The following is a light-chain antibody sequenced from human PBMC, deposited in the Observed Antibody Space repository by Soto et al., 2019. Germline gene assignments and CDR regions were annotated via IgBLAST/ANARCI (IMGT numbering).Light chain of an antibody. CDR3: QQRSNWPPP. V-gene: IGKV3-11*01. CDR1: QSVSSY. Sequence: ESVLTQSPATLSLSPGERATVSCRASQSVSSYLAWYQQKPGQAPRLLIYDASNRATGIPARFSGSGSGTDFTLTISSLEPEDFAVYYCQQRSNWPPPFAPGTKAD. J-gene: IGKJ3*01. CDR2: DAS.